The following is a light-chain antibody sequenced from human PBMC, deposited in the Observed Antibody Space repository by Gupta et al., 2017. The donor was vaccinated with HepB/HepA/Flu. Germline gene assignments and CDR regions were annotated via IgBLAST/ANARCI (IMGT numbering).Light chain of an antibody. CDR2: DVS. V-gene: IGLV2-14*01. J-gene: IGLJ2*01. CDR3: SSYTSSSTLV. Sequence: QSALTQPASVSGSPGQSITISCTGSSSYVGGSNHVSWYQQHPGKVPKLMVYDVSNRPAGVSNRFSGSKSGSTSYLTIFVLQAEDEADYYCSSYTSSSTLVFGGGTKLTVL. CDR1: SSYVGGSNH.